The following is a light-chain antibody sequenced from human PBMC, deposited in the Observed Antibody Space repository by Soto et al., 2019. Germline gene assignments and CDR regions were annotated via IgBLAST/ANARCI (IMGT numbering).Light chain of an antibody. CDR2: KSS. J-gene: IGKJ4*01. CDR3: QQYNSYPLT. CDR1: QSISSW. Sequence: DIQMTQSPSTLSAAVGDRVTIICRASQSISSWLAWYQQKPGKAPNLLLYKSSSLESGVPSRFSGSGSGTEFTLTISSLQPDDCATYYCQQYNSYPLTFGGGTKVEIK. V-gene: IGKV1-5*03.